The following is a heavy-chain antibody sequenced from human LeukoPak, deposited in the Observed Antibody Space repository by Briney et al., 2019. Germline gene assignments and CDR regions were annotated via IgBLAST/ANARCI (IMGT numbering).Heavy chain of an antibody. CDR1: GFTFSYYT. CDR3: ARVLNYYDSSGYYFSY. V-gene: IGHV3-30-3*01. Sequence: PGGSLRLSCAVSGFTFSYYTMHWVRQAPGKGLEWAAVISYDGSNEYYADSVKGRFTISRDNSKNTLYLQMYSLRVEDTAVYYCARVLNYYDSSGYYFSYWGQGTLVTVSS. CDR2: ISYDGSNE. D-gene: IGHD3-22*01. J-gene: IGHJ4*02.